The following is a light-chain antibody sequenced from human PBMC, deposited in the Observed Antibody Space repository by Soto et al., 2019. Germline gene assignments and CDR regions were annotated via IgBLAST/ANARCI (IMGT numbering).Light chain of an antibody. Sequence: EIVLTQSPGTLSLSPGERATLSCRASQSVRSDYLAWYQQKPGRAPRLLIYEASSRAPGIPDRFSGSGSGTDFTLTISRLEPEDFVVYFCQQYGSLPETFGQGTKVEIK. V-gene: IGKV3-20*01. CDR3: QQYGSLPET. CDR1: QSVRSDY. CDR2: EAS. J-gene: IGKJ1*01.